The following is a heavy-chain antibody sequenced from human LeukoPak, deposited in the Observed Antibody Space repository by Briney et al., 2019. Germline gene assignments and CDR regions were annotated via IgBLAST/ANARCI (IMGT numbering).Heavy chain of an antibody. CDR3: ARTRPSYSYGYPYYFDY. CDR1: GYSFTSYW. CDR2: IYPGDSDT. Sequence: GESLKISCKGSGYSFTSYWIGWVRQMPGKGPEWMGIIYPGDSDTRYSPSFQGQVFISADKSINTAYVQWSSLKASDTAMYYCARTRPSYSYGYPYYFDYWGQGTLVTVSS. D-gene: IGHD5-18*01. V-gene: IGHV5-51*06. J-gene: IGHJ4*02.